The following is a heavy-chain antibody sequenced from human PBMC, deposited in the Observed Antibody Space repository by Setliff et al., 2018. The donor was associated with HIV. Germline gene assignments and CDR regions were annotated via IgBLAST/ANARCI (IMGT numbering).Heavy chain of an antibody. CDR2: IYYGGST. V-gene: IGHV4-39*01. CDR3: ARVGYYDSSFDY. D-gene: IGHD3-22*01. CDR1: GGSISSSSYY. J-gene: IGHJ4*02. Sequence: PSETLSLTCAVSGGSISSSSYYWGWIRQPPGKRLEWLGSIYYGGSTSYNPSLSSRLTISVDTSKNQFSLKLSSVTAADTAVYYCARVGYYDSSFDYWGQGTLVTVSS.